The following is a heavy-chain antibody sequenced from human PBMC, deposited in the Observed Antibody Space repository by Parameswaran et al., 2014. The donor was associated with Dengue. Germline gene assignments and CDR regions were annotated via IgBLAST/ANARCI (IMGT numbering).Heavy chain of an antibody. J-gene: IGHJ6*03. Sequence: WIRQPPGKGLEWIGSIYYSGSTYYNPSLKSRVTISVDTSKNQFSLKLSSVTAADTAVYYCARVPETPDYYYYYMDVWGKGTTVTVSS. V-gene: IGHV4-39*07. CDR2: IYYSGST. CDR3: ARVPETPDYYYYYMDV.